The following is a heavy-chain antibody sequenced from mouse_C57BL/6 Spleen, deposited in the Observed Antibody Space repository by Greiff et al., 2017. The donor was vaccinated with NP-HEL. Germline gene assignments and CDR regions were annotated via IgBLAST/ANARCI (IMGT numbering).Heavy chain of an antibody. V-gene: IGHV5-4*01. D-gene: IGHD2-1*01. J-gene: IGHJ2*01. CDR1: GFTFSSYA. CDR2: ISDGGSYT. Sequence: EVQGVESGGGLVKPGGSLKLSCAASGFTFSSYAMSWVRQTPEKRLEWVATISDGGSYTYYPDNVKGRFTISRDNAKNNLYLQMSHLKSEDTAMYYCARGIYYGNIFDYWGQGTTLTVSS. CDR3: ARGIYYGNIFDY.